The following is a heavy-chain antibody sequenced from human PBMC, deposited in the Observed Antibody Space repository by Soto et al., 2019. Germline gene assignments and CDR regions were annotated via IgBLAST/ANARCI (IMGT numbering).Heavy chain of an antibody. D-gene: IGHD6-13*01. CDR3: ARVPPYSSPAFDY. V-gene: IGHV1-46*01. CDR2: INHSGGST. CDR1: GYTFTSYY. Sequence: QVQLVQSGAAVKKPGASVKVSCKASGYTFTSYYMHWVRQAPGPGLEWMGIINHSGGSTSYAQKVRSRVTMTRDTSRSTVYMELSSLRSEDTAVYYCARVPPYSSPAFDYWGQGTLVTVSS. J-gene: IGHJ4*02.